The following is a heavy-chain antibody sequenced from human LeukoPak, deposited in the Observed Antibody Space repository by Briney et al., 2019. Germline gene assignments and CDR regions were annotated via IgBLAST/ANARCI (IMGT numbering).Heavy chain of an antibody. CDR3: ARVYDSNCSGYFDY. V-gene: IGHV4-34*01. CDR2: TNHSGST. J-gene: IGHJ4*02. CDR1: GGSFSDYY. D-gene: IGHD3-22*01. Sequence: SETLSLTCAVYGGSFSDYYWNWIRQPPGKGLEWIGETNHSGSTNYNPSLKSRVTISVDTSKNQFSLKLSSVTAADTAVYYCARVYDSNCSGYFDYWGQGTLVTVSS.